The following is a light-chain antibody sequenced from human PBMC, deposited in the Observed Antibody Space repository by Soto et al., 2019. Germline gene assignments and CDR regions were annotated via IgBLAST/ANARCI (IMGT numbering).Light chain of an antibody. V-gene: IGKV1-33*01. J-gene: IGKJ2*03. Sequence: DIQMTQSPSSLSASVGDRVTITCQASQDIREHLNWYQRKPGKAPKLLIYDAVNLQTGVPSRFSGSGFGTEFTFTISSLQPEDIATYYCQQYDDLPRYSFGQGTKLEIK. CDR2: DAV. CDR3: QQYDDLPRYS. CDR1: QDIREH.